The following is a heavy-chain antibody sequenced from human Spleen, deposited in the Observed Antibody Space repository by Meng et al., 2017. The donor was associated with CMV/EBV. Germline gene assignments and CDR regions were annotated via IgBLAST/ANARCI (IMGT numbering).Heavy chain of an antibody. J-gene: IGHJ5*02. CDR2: ISAHNGNT. CDR3: ARAERYAGTGLDP. CDR1: GYTFTRYG. V-gene: IGHV1-18*01. Sequence: ASVKVSCKASGYTFTRYGINWVRQAPGQGLEWMGYISAHNGNTNHAQKFQGRVSMTTDTHTSTAYMELRSLRSDDTAVYYCARAERYAGTGLDPWGQGTLVTVSS. D-gene: IGHD1-14*01.